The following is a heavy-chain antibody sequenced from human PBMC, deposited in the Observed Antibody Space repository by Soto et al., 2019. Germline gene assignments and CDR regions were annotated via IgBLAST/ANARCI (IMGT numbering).Heavy chain of an antibody. CDR1: GASISSNY. V-gene: IGHV4-59*08. Sequence: QVQLQESGPGLVKPSETLSLTCTVSGASISSNYWSWIRQPPGQGLECIGYFSYRGSTNYNHSLQSRVIISVDTSRNQFSLKLTSVTATDTAMYYCARHSPLAAGGAFEFWGQGMMVTVSS. J-gene: IGHJ3*01. D-gene: IGHD6-13*01. CDR3: ARHSPLAAGGAFEF. CDR2: FSYRGST.